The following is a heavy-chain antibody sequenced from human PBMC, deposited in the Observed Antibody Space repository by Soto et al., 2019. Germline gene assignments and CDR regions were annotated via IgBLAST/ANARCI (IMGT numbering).Heavy chain of an antibody. V-gene: IGHV3-21*01. CDR1: GFTFNSYR. CDR3: ARVEMATIRAYYFDY. CDR2: ISSSSSYI. D-gene: IGHD5-12*01. Sequence: GGSLRLACAASGFTFNSYRMNWVRQAPGKGLEWVSSISSSSSYIYYADSVKGRFTISRDNAKNSLYLQMNSLRAEDTAVYYCARVEMATIRAYYFDYWGQGTLVTVSS. J-gene: IGHJ4*02.